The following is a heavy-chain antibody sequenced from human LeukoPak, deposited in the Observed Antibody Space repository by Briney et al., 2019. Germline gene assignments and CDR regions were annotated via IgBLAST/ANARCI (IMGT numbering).Heavy chain of an antibody. CDR1: GYTLTELS. D-gene: IGHD3-10*01. CDR2: FDPEDGQT. CDR3: ASEPEYYGLGSPFHY. Sequence: GASVKVSCKVYGYTLTELSMHWVRQAPGKGLEWMGGFDPEDGQTIYAQKFQGRVTMTEDTSTNTAYMELGSLRSEDTAVYYCASEPEYYGLGSPFHYWGQGTLVTVSS. J-gene: IGHJ4*02. V-gene: IGHV1-24*01.